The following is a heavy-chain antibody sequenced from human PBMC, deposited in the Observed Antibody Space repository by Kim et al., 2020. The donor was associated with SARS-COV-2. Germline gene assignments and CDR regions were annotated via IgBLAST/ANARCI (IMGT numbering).Heavy chain of an antibody. V-gene: IGHV3-9*01. CDR3: AKDIENSYYPSSSAFDI. CDR2: ISWNSGSI. CDR1: GFTFDDYA. J-gene: IGHJ3*02. Sequence: GGSLRLSCAASGFTFDDYAMHWVRQAPGKGLEWVSGISWNSGSIGYADSVKGRFTISRDNAKNSLYLQMNSLRAEDTALYYCAKDIENSYYPSSSAFDIWGQGTMVTVSA. D-gene: IGHD4-4*01.